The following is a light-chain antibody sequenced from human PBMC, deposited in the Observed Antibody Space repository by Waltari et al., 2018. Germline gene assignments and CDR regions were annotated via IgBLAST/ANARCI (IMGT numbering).Light chain of an antibody. CDR2: KAS. J-gene: IGKJ1*01. CDR3: QQYHYYPLT. Sequence: DIQMTQSPSTLSASVGERVTITCRASQSIGNWLAWYQKKPGKAPNVLIPKASTLQKGVPSRFSGSGPGTACTLTISSLQPEDLATYCCQQYHYYPLTFGQGTKVEV. CDR1: QSIGNW. V-gene: IGKV1-5*03.